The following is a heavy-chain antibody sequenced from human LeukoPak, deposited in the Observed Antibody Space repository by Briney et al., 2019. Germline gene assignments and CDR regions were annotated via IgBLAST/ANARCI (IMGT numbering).Heavy chain of an antibody. D-gene: IGHD3-3*01. CDR1: GGSISNHY. J-gene: IGHJ4*02. V-gene: IGHV4-59*11. CDR2: IYHSGST. Sequence: SETLSLTCTVSGGSISNHYWSWIRQHPGKGLEWIGNIYHSGSTYYNPSLKRRLSISVDTSKNHFSLRLRSVTAADTAVYFCARGDFWSGHFDYWGQGTLGTVSS. CDR3: ARGDFWSGHFDY.